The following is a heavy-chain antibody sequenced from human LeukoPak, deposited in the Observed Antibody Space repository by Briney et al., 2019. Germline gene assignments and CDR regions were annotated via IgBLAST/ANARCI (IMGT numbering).Heavy chain of an antibody. J-gene: IGHJ4*02. CDR1: GGSISSSSYY. V-gene: IGHV4-39*07. Sequence: SETLSLTCTVSGGSISSSSYYWGWIRQPPGKGLEWIGSIYYSGSTYYNPSLKSRVTISVDTSKNQFSLKLSSVTAADTAVYYCARDRHYYDSSGYVKLDYWGQGTLVTVSS. D-gene: IGHD3-22*01. CDR2: IYYSGST. CDR3: ARDRHYYDSSGYVKLDY.